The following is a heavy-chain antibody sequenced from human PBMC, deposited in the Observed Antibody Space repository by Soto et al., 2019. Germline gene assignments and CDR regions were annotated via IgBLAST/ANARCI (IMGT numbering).Heavy chain of an antibody. D-gene: IGHD3-10*01. CDR3: AHRPNYGWFHY. J-gene: IGHJ4*02. CDR2: IYWDDDK. V-gene: IGHV2-5*02. CDR1: GFSLSTSGVG. Sequence: QITLKESGPTLVKPTQTLTLTCTFSGFSLSTSGVGVGWIRQPPGKALEWLALIYWDDDKRYSPSLTSRPTIPNDTPKNQVVLTMTNMDPVDTATYYCAHRPNYGWFHYWRQGTLVTLSS.